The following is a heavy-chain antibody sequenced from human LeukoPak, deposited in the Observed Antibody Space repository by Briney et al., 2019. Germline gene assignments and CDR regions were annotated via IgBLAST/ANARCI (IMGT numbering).Heavy chain of an antibody. J-gene: IGHJ4*02. CDR2: ISGSGGNT. Sequence: TGGSLRLSCAASGFTFSTYAMSWVRQAPGKGLEWVSAISGSGGNTYYADSVKGRFTISRDNSKNTLYLQMNSLRAEDTAVYYCARDGRDSYGYGDFDYWGQGTLVTVSS. CDR3: ARDGRDSYGYGDFDY. D-gene: IGHD5-18*01. CDR1: GFTFSTYA. V-gene: IGHV3-23*01.